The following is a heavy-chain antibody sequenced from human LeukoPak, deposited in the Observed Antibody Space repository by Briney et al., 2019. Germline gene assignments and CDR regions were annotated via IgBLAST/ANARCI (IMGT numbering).Heavy chain of an antibody. CDR1: GGSFSGYY. J-gene: IGHJ3*02. CDR3: AREDCSGGSCYSPAFDI. V-gene: IGHV4-34*01. CDR2: INHSGST. Sequence: SETLSLTCAVYGGSFSGYYWSWMRQPPGKGLERIGEINHSGSTNYNPSLKSRVTISVDTSKNQFSLKLSSVTAADTAVYYCAREDCSGGSCYSPAFDIWGRGTMVTVPS. D-gene: IGHD2-15*01.